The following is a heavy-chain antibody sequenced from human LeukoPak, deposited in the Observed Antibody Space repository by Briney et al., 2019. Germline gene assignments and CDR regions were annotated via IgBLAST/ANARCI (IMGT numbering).Heavy chain of an antibody. CDR1: RFTFSTYA. CDR3: ATDLGCELSHGFDP. CDR2: ITGSGGDT. Sequence: PGGSLRLSCAASRFTFSTYAMSWVRQAPGKGLEWVSGITGSGGDTYYADSVKGRFTISRDNSKNTLYLQMNTLRAEDTAVYYCATDLGCELSHGFDPWGQGTLVTVSS. J-gene: IGHJ5*02. V-gene: IGHV3-23*01. D-gene: IGHD3-16*01.